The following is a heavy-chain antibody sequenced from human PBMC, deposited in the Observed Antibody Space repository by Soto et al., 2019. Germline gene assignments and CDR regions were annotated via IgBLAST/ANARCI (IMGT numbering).Heavy chain of an antibody. CDR2: ISSSSSYI. D-gene: IGHD2-15*01. J-gene: IGHJ3*02. CDR1: GFTFSSYS. V-gene: IGHV3-21*01. Sequence: GGSLRLSCAASGFTFSSYSMNCAGQPPGKGLEWRSSISSSSSYIYYAGSVKCRFTISRDNAKNSLYLQMNSLRAEDTAVYYCARDPYGGNAGSIWGQGTMGTVSS. CDR3: ARDPYGGNAGSI.